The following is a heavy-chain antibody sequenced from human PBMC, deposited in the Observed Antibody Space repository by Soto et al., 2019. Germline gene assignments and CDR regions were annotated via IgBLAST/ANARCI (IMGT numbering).Heavy chain of an antibody. V-gene: IGHV4-39*01. Sequence: SETLSLTCTVSGGSVSSGSYYWSWIRQPPGKGLEWIGYIYYSGSTYYNPSLKSRVTISVDTSKNQFSLKLSSVTAADTAVYYCARRLGSQFDYWGQGTLVTVSS. CDR3: ARRLGSQFDY. CDR1: GGSVSSGSYY. J-gene: IGHJ4*02. CDR2: IYYSGST. D-gene: IGHD2-15*01.